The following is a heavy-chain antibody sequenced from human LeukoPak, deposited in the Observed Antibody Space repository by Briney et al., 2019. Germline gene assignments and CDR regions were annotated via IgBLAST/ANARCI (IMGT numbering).Heavy chain of an antibody. V-gene: IGHV3-21*01. CDR1: GFTFSAYN. D-gene: IGHD3-10*02. CDR3: AELGITMIGGV. Sequence: PGGSLRLSCAASGFTFSAYNMNWVRRTPGKGLEWVSSITTSSSYMFYADSVRGRFTISRDNAENSLYLQMNSLRAEDTAVYYCAELGITMIGGVWGKGTTVTIPS. J-gene: IGHJ6*04. CDR2: ITTSSSYM.